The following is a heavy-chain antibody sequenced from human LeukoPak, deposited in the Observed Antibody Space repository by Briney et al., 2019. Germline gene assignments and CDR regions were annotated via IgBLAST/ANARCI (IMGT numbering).Heavy chain of an antibody. CDR2: IKSKTDGGTT. D-gene: IGHD3-9*01. Sequence: PGGSLRLSCAASGFTFSNAWMSWVRQAPGKGLEWVGRIKSKTDGGTTDYAAPVKGRFTISRDDSKNTLYPQMNSLKTEDTAVYYCTTLYYDILPYYMDVWGKGTTVTISS. J-gene: IGHJ6*03. CDR3: TTLYYDILPYYMDV. CDR1: GFTFSNAW. V-gene: IGHV3-15*01.